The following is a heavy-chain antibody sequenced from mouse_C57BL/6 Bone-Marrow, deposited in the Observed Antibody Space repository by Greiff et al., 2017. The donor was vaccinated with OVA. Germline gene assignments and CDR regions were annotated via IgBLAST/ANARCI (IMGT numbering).Heavy chain of an antibody. CDR1: GFNIKDYY. D-gene: IGHD1-1*01. CDR3: TIHYYGRWFAY. V-gene: IGHV14-1*01. CDR2: IDPEDGDT. Sequence: EVQRVESGAELVRPGASVKLSCTASGFNIKDYYMHWVKQRPEQGLEWIGRIDPEDGDTEYAPKFQGKATMTADTSSNTAYLQLSSLTSEDTAVYYCTIHYYGRWFAYWGQGTLVTVSA. J-gene: IGHJ3*01.